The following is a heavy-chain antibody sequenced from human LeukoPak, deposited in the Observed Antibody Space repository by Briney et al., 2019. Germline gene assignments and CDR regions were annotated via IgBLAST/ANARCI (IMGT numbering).Heavy chain of an antibody. J-gene: IGHJ3*02. Sequence: ASVKVSCKASGYTFTGYYMHWVRQAPGQGLEWMGRINPNSGGTNYAQKFQGRFTMTRDTSISTAYMELSRLRSDDTAVYYCARVPAKWELLRNAFDIWGQGTMVTVSS. CDR3: ARVPAKWELLRNAFDI. V-gene: IGHV1-2*06. D-gene: IGHD1-26*01. CDR1: GYTFTGYY. CDR2: INPNSGGT.